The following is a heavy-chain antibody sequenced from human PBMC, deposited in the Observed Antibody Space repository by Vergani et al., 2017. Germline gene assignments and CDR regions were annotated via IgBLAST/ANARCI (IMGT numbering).Heavy chain of an antibody. D-gene: IGHD3-10*01. Sequence: EVQLVESGGGLVKSGGSLRLSCAASGSSFSSYSMNWVRQAPGKGLEWVSSISSSSSYIYYADSVKGRFTISRDNAKNSLYLQMNSLRAEDTAVYYCARGYGSGSFGDYWGQGTLVTVSS. J-gene: IGHJ4*02. CDR3: ARGYGSGSFGDY. V-gene: IGHV3-21*01. CDR1: GSSFSSYS. CDR2: ISSSSSYI.